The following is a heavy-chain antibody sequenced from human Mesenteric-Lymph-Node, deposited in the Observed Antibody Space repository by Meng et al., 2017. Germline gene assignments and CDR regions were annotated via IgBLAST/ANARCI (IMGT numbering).Heavy chain of an antibody. CDR1: GYTFTNHG. CDR2: ISAYSGDA. V-gene: IGHV1-18*01. Sequence: QVQLGKFGAWGKKPGASVKVPCKASGYTFTNHGFSWVRQAPGQGLEWMGWISAYSGDANYEQKLQGRVNMTIDTSTTTAYMELRSLRSDDTAVYYCARDIGEREDYFDYWGQGTLVTVSS. D-gene: IGHD1-26*01. CDR3: ARDIGEREDYFDY. J-gene: IGHJ4*02.